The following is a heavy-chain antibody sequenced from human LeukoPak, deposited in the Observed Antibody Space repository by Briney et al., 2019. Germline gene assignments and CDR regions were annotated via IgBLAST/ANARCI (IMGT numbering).Heavy chain of an antibody. CDR3: AAAGSDYYGSGSPQYYYYGMDV. V-gene: IGHV1-58*01. Sequence: ASVKVSFKASGFTFTSSAVQWVRQARGQRLEWIGWIVVGSGNTNYAQKFQERVTITRDMSTSTAYMELSSLRSEDTAVYYCAAAGSDYYGSGSPQYYYYGMDVWGQGTTVTVSS. CDR2: IVVGSGNT. J-gene: IGHJ6*02. CDR1: GFTFTSSA. D-gene: IGHD3-10*01.